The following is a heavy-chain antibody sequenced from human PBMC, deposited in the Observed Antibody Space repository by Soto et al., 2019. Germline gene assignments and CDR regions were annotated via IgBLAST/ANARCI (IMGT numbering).Heavy chain of an antibody. CDR2: INHSGST. Sequence: SETLSLACAVYGGSFSGYYWTWIRQAPGKGLEWIGEINHSGSTNYNPSLKSRVTISVDTSKNQFSLKLSSVTAADTAVYYCARGRVLLWFGELYPYYYGMDVWGQGTTVTVSS. D-gene: IGHD3-10*01. V-gene: IGHV4-34*01. CDR1: GGSFSGYY. J-gene: IGHJ6*02. CDR3: ARGRVLLWFGELYPYYYGMDV.